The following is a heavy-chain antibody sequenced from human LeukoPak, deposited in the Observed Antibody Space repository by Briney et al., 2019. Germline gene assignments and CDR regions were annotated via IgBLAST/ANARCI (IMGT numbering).Heavy chain of an antibody. V-gene: IGHV3-74*01. CDR2: IKSDGSST. D-gene: IGHD6-13*01. CDR1: GFTFSYYW. CDR3: AKDIYSSSWYYFDY. Sequence: GGSLRLSCAASGFTFSYYWMHWVRQAPGKGLVWVSRIKSDGSSTSYADSVKGRFTISRDNAKNSLYLQMNSLRAEDTALYYCAKDIYSSSWYYFDYWGQGTLVTVSS. J-gene: IGHJ4*02.